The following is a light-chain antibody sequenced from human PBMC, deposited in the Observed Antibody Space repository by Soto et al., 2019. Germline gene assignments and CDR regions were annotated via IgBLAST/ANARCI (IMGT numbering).Light chain of an antibody. Sequence: DIVMTQSPDSLAVSLGERATINCKSSQSVLSSSDNKNYLAWYQQKPGQPPKLLIYLASTRESGVPDRFSGSGSGTDFTLTISSLQAEDVAVYYCQHYYSSPSFGPGNKVDIK. CDR3: QHYYSSPS. CDR2: LAS. CDR1: QSVLSSSDNKNY. J-gene: IGKJ3*01. V-gene: IGKV4-1*01.